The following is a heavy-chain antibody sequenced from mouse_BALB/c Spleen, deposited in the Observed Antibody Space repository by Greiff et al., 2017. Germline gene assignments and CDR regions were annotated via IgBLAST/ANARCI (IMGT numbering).Heavy chain of an antibody. CDR3: ARRRVTTAGYYYAMDY. CDR1: GFTFSSFG. J-gene: IGHJ4*01. CDR2: ISSGSSTI. D-gene: IGHD1-2*01. V-gene: IGHV5-17*02. Sequence: EVNLVESGGGLVQPGGSRKLSCAASGFTFSSFGMHWVRQAPEKGLEWVAYISSGSSTIYYADTVKGRFTISRDNPKNTLFLQMTSLRPEDTAMYYCARRRVTTAGYYYAMDYWGQGTSVTVSS.